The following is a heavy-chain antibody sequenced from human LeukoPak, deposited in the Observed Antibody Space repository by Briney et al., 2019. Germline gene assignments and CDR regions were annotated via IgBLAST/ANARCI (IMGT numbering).Heavy chain of an antibody. D-gene: IGHD3-10*01. CDR1: GFTFSTYG. V-gene: IGHV3-30*18. CDR2: ISYDGGNK. CDR3: AKALKYYGTGSYDY. J-gene: IGHJ4*02. Sequence: PGGSLRLSCAASGFTFSTYGMHWVRQAPGKGLEWVAVISYDGGNKYYADSVKGRFTISRDNSNNTLDLQMNSLRAEDTAVYYCAKALKYYGTGSYDYWGQGTLVTVSP.